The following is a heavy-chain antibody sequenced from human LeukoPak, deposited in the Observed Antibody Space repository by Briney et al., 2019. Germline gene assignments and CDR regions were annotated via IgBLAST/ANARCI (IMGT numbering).Heavy chain of an antibody. CDR1: GFTFSSYG. Sequence: PGGSLRLSCAASGFTFSSYGMHWVRQAPGKGLEWVAVIWYDGSNKYYADSVKGRFTISRDNSKNTLYLQMYSLRAEDTAVYYCAREVVYSYGYSYDYWGQGTLVTVSS. D-gene: IGHD5-18*01. J-gene: IGHJ4*02. V-gene: IGHV3-33*01. CDR3: AREVVYSYGYSYDY. CDR2: IWYDGSNK.